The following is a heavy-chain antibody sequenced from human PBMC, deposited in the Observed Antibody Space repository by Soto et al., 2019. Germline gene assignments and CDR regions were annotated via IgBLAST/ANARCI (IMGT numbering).Heavy chain of an antibody. CDR1: GFTFSSYA. J-gene: IGHJ4*02. CDR3: VKDWRPSEGVPAEGDY. D-gene: IGHD2-2*01. V-gene: IGHV3-64D*08. CDR2: ISSNGGST. Sequence: GGSLRLSCSASGFTFSSYAMHWVRQAPGKGLEYVSAISSNGGSTYYADSVKGRFTISRDNSKNTLYLQMSSLRAEDTAVYYCVKDWRPSEGVPAEGDYWGQGTLVTVSS.